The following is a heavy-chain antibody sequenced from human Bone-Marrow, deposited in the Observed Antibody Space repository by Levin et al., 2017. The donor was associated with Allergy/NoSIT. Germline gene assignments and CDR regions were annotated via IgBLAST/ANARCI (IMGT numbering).Heavy chain of an antibody. Sequence: KPSETLSLTCAVYGGSFSGYYWSWIRQPPGKGLEWIGEINHSGSTNYNPSLKSRVTISVDTSKNQFSLKLSSVTAADTAVYYCARDNPVDWLLLDYYYGMDVWGQGTTVTVSS. V-gene: IGHV4-34*01. D-gene: IGHD3-9*01. CDR2: INHSGST. CDR3: ARDNPVDWLLLDYYYGMDV. J-gene: IGHJ6*02. CDR1: GGSFSGYY.